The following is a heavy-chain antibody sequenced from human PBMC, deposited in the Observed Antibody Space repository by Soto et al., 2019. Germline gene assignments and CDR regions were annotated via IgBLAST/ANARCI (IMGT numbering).Heavy chain of an antibody. D-gene: IGHD2-8*01. CDR3: AREIIEVNGEIRWFDS. CDR2: INGDVTSI. J-gene: IGHJ5*01. Sequence: LRLSFVASGFSFTNLMHCARQVPGKGPVWVSRINGDVTSIAYADSLRGRFTISRDNAKNTLYLQMNSLRAEDTAIYYCAREIIEVNGEIRWFDSWGQGTQVTVSS. CDR1: GFSFTNL. V-gene: IGHV3-74*03.